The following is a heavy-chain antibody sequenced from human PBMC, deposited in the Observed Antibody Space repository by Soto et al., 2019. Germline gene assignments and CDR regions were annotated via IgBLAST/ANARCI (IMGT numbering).Heavy chain of an antibody. CDR2: IWYDGSNK. J-gene: IGHJ4*02. CDR3: AREYDYGDYALGDNAAFFDY. V-gene: IGHV3-33*01. Sequence: QVQLVESGGGVVQPGRSLRLSCAASGFTFSSYGMHWVRQAPGKGLEWVAVIWYDGSNKYYADSVKGRFTISRDNSXXRXYXXMNSLRAEATAVYYCAREYDYGDYALGDNAAFFDYWGQGTLVTVSS. CDR1: GFTFSSYG. D-gene: IGHD4-17*01.